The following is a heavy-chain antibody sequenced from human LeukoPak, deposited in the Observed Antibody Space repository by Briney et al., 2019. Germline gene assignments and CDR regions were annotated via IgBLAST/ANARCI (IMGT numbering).Heavy chain of an antibody. CDR2: IYTSGST. J-gene: IGHJ6*03. D-gene: IGHD3-9*01. Sequence: NTSETLSLTCTVSGGSISSGSYYWSWIRQPAGKGLEWIGRIYTSGSTNYNPSLKSRVTMSVDTSKNQFSLKLSSVTAADTAVYYCAREGSYYDILTGYLPTYYYYYYMDVWGKGTTVTISS. CDR1: GGSISSGSYY. CDR3: AREGSYYDILTGYLPTYYYYYYMDV. V-gene: IGHV4-61*02.